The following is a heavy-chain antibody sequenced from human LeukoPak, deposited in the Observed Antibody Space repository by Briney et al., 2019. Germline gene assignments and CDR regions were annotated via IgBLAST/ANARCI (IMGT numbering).Heavy chain of an antibody. Sequence: SETLSLTSTVSGGSISGYYWSWIRQPPGKGLEWVGYISYSGSTNYNPSLQSRVTISVDTSKNQFSLKLSSVTAADTAIYYCARDGRAGSLFAYWGQGTLVTVSS. CDR1: GGSISGYY. V-gene: IGHV4-59*01. CDR2: ISYSGST. D-gene: IGHD6-19*01. CDR3: ARDGRAGSLFAY. J-gene: IGHJ4*02.